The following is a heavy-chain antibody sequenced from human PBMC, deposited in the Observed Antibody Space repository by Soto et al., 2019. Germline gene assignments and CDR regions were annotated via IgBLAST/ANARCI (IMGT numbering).Heavy chain of an antibody. CDR1: GFSFSNYA. J-gene: IGHJ4*02. CDR3: ARSTIVAPPSN. V-gene: IGHV3-30*14. CDR2: ISYDGSNK. D-gene: IGHD6-6*01. Sequence: QVQLVESGGGVVQPGRSLRLSCAASGFSFSNYAMQWVRQAPGKGLEWVAVISYDGSNKYYADSVKGRFTISRDNSKNTMYLQMDSLRAEDTAVYYCARSTIVAPPSNWGQGTLATVSS.